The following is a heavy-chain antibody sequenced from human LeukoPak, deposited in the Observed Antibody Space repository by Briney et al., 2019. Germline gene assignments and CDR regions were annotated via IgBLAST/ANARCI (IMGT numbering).Heavy chain of an antibody. D-gene: IGHD3-22*01. CDR2: ISGSGGST. Sequence: PGGSLRLSCAASGFTFSRYAMSWVRQAPGKGLEWVSAISGSGGSTYYADSVKGRFTISRDNSKNTLYLQMNSLRAEDTAVYYCAKVAPLDYYDSSGYYYSFDYWGQGTLVTLSS. CDR3: AKVAPLDYYDSSGYYYSFDY. V-gene: IGHV3-23*01. CDR1: GFTFSRYA. J-gene: IGHJ4*02.